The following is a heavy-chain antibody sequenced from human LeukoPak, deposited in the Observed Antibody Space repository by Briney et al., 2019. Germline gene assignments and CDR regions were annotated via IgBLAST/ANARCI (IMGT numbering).Heavy chain of an antibody. D-gene: IGHD6-19*01. CDR1: GFTFSSYG. Sequence: GGSLRLSCAASGFTFSSYGMHWVRQAPGKGLEWVAFIRYDGSNKYYADSVKGRFTISRDNSKNTLYLQMNSLRAEDTAVYYCARVRIAVAGSYYFDYWGQGTLVTVSS. J-gene: IGHJ4*02. CDR3: ARVRIAVAGSYYFDY. V-gene: IGHV3-30*02. CDR2: IRYDGSNK.